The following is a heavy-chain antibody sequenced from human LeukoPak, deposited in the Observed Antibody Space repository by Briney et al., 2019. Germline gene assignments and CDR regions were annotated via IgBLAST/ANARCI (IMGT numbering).Heavy chain of an antibody. V-gene: IGHV4-59*01. CDR3: VRDQSEFDS. CDR2: IHYSGST. CDR1: GGSIKTYY. Sequence: KSSETLSLTCSVSGGSIKTYYWTWSRQPPGKGLEWIGYIHYSGSTDSNPSLMGRVTISLDTSKSQFSLELRSVTAADTAVYYCVRDQSEFDSWGQGTVVTVSS. J-gene: IGHJ4*02.